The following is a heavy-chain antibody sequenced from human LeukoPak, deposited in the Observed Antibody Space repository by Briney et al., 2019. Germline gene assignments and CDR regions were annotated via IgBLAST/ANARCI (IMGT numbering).Heavy chain of an antibody. V-gene: IGHV4-59*08. CDR2: IHYSGRT. CDR3: VQTSMYSSSWYGAFDI. D-gene: IGHD6-13*01. J-gene: IGHJ3*02. Sequence: PSETLSLTCTVSGASISSYYWSWIRQPPGKGLEWITYIHYSGRTHYNPSLKSRVTISVDTSKNQFSLKLSSVTAADTAVYYCVQTSMYSSSWYGAFDIWGQGTMVTVSS. CDR1: GASISSYY.